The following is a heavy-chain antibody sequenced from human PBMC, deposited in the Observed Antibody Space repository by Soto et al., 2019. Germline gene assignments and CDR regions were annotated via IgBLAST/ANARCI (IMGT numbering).Heavy chain of an antibody. J-gene: IGHJ5*02. CDR3: ARTYGSGDNWFDP. Sequence: QVTLKESGPVLVKPTETLTLTCTVSGFSLSNARMGVSWIRQPPGKALEWLAHIFSNDEKSYSTSLKSRLPISKDTSKSQVVLTMTNMDPVDTATYYCARTYGSGDNWFDPWGQGTLVTVSS. V-gene: IGHV2-26*01. CDR2: IFSNDEK. D-gene: IGHD3-10*01. CDR1: GFSLSNARMG.